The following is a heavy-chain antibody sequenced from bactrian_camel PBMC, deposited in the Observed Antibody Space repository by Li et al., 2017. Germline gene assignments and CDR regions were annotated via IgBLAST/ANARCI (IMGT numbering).Heavy chain of an antibody. CDR2: IDAENTA. J-gene: IGHJ4*01. D-gene: IGHD1*01. CDR1: EYIASTSC. V-gene: IGHV3S53*01. Sequence: QVQLVESGGGSVQAGGSLRLSCVASEYIASTSCMAWFRQGPGKEREGVATIDAENTATYGKSVKGRFTISKDNAANTLYLQMNSLKTEDTAVYYCSTGAWNAHRAGNGQGTQVTVS.